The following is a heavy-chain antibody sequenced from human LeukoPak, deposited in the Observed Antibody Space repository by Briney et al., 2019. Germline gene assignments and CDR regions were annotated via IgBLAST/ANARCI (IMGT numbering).Heavy chain of an antibody. Sequence: GGSLRLSCAASGFTFDDYAMHWVRQAPGKGLEWVSSISSSSSYIYYADSVKGRFTITRDNAKNSLYLQMNSLRAEDTAVYYCARDEASFYWGQGTLVTVSS. V-gene: IGHV3-21*01. D-gene: IGHD3-16*02. CDR1: GFTFDDYA. CDR3: ARDEASFY. J-gene: IGHJ4*02. CDR2: ISSSSSYI.